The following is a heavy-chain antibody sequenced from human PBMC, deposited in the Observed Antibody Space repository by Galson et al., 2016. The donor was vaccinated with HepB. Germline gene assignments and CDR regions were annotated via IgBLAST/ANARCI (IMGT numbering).Heavy chain of an antibody. CDR1: GGTFSSYG. CDR3: ASRGTTGTTELFWFDP. V-gene: IGHV1-69*13. J-gene: IGHJ5*02. D-gene: IGHD1-1*01. CDR2: IIPIFGTS. Sequence: SVKVSCKASGGTFSSYGMSWVRQAPGQGLEWMGGIIPIFGTSNYAQQFQGRVTITADESTSTAYMELRRLTSEDTAVYYCASRGTTGTTELFWFDPWGQGTLVTVSS.